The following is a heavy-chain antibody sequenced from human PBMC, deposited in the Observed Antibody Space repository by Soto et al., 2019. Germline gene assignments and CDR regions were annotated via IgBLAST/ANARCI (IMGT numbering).Heavy chain of an antibody. CDR2: IIPILGIA. J-gene: IGHJ5*02. CDR1: GGTFSSYT. D-gene: IGHD3-10*01. Sequence: QVQLVHSGAEVKKPGSSVKVSCKASGGTFSSYTISWVRQAPGQGLEWMGRIIPILGIANYAQKFQGRVTITADKSTSTAYMELSSLRSEDTAVYYCARLARGGPRWFDPWGQGTLVTVSS. CDR3: ARLARGGPRWFDP. V-gene: IGHV1-69*02.